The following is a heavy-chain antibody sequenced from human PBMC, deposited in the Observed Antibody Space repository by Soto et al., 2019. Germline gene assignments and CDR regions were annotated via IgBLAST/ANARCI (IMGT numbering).Heavy chain of an antibody. CDR3: ARLRLGDYGMDV. D-gene: IGHD4-17*01. CDR1: GYTFTSYD. Sequence: ASVKVSCKASGYTFTSYDINWVRQATGQGLEWMGWMNPNSGNTGYAQKFQGRVTMTRNTSISTAYMELSSLRSEDTAVYYCARLRLGDYGMDVWGQGTTVTVSS. V-gene: IGHV1-8*01. J-gene: IGHJ6*02. CDR2: MNPNSGNT.